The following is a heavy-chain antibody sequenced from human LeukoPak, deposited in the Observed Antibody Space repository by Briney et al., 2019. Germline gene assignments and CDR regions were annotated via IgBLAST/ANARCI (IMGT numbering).Heavy chain of an antibody. Sequence: GESLKISCKGSGYSFTSYWIGWVRQMPGKGLEWMGIIYPGDSDTRYSPSFQGQVTISADKSISTAYLQWSSLKASDTAMYYCARSDCGGDCYSGNWFDPWGQGTLVTVSS. CDR1: GYSFTSYW. CDR3: ARSDCGGDCYSGNWFDP. D-gene: IGHD2-21*02. V-gene: IGHV5-51*01. CDR2: IYPGDSDT. J-gene: IGHJ5*02.